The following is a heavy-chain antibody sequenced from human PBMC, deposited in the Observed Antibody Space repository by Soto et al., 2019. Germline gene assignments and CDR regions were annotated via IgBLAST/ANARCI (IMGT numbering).Heavy chain of an antibody. CDR2: INAGNGNT. D-gene: IGHD2-8*01. Sequence: ASVKVSCKASGYTFTSYAMHWVRQAPGQRLEWMGWINAGNGNTKYSQKFQGRVTITRDTSASTAYMELSSLRSEDTAVYYCARVGRSGTNGVCPTYDYWGEGTLVTVSS. J-gene: IGHJ4*02. CDR1: GYTFTSYA. CDR3: ARVGRSGTNGVCPTYDY. V-gene: IGHV1-3*01.